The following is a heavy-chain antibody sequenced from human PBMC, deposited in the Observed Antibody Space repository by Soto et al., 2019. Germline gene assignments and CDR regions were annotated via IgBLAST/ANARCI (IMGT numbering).Heavy chain of an antibody. V-gene: IGHV3-30*18. CDR3: AKGEQLAEFDY. CDR2: ISYDGSNK. Sequence: GGSLRLSCAASGFTFSSYGMHWVRQAPSKGLEWVAVISYDGSNKYYADSVKGRFTISRDNSKNTLYLQMNSLRAEDTAVYYCAKGEQLAEFDYWGQGTLVTVSS. CDR1: GFTFSSYG. J-gene: IGHJ4*02. D-gene: IGHD6-13*01.